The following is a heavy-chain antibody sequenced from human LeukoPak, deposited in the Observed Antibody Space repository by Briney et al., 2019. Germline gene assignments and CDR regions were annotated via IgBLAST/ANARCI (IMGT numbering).Heavy chain of an antibody. Sequence: GGSLRLSCAASGSTFSSYGMHWVRQAPGKALEWVTFIRYDGSNKYYADSVKGRFTISRDNSKNTLYLQMNSLRAEDTAVYYCAKDPGYCSSTSCYRNWFDPWGQGTLVTVSS. CDR3: AKDPGYCSSTSCYRNWFDP. V-gene: IGHV3-30*02. CDR2: IRYDGSNK. CDR1: GSTFSSYG. J-gene: IGHJ5*02. D-gene: IGHD2-2*01.